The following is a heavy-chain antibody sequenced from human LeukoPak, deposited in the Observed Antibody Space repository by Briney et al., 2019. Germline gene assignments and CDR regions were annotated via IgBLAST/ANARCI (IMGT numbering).Heavy chain of an antibody. CDR1: GYTFTSYD. V-gene: IGHV1-8*01. J-gene: IGHJ4*02. CDR2: MNPNSGNT. Sequence: ASVKVSCKASGYTFTSYDINWVRQATGQGLEWMGWMNPNSGNTGYAQKFQGRVTMTGNTSISTAYMELSSLRSEDTAVYYCARGRAYYYDSSGLAPDYWGQGTLVTVSA. CDR3: ARGRAYYYDSSGLAPDY. D-gene: IGHD3-22*01.